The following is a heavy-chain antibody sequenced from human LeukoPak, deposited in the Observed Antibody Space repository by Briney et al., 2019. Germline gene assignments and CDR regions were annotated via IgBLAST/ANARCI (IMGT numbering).Heavy chain of an antibody. CDR2: ISTGSSTI. CDR3: ARVAEIQLWLRSAFDY. V-gene: IGHV3-48*02. CDR1: GFTFSTYS. D-gene: IGHD5-18*01. Sequence: GGSLRLSYAASGFTFSTYSMNWVRQAPGKGLEWVSFISTGSSTIYYADSVKGRFTISRDNAKNSLYLQMSSLRDEDTAVYYCARVAEIQLWLRSAFDYWGQGTLVTVSS. J-gene: IGHJ4*02.